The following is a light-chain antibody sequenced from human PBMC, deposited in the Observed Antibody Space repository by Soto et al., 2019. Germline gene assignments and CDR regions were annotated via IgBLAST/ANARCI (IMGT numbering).Light chain of an antibody. V-gene: IGLV2-11*01. CDR3: CSYAGNYTSV. J-gene: IGLJ2*01. CDR2: DVS. CDR1: SSDVGTYNY. Sequence: QPALTQPRSVSGSPGQSVTISCTGTSSDVGTYNYVSWYQQHPGKAPKLMIYDVSQRPSGVPDRFSGSKSGNTASLTISGLQAEDESDYYCCSYAGNYTSVFGGGTKVTVL.